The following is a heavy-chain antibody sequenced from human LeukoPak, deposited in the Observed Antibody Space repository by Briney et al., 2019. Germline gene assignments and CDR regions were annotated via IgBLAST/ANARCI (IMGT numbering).Heavy chain of an antibody. V-gene: IGHV1-18*01. CDR1: GYTFTNFG. J-gene: IGHJ5*02. Sequence: ASEKVSCKASGYTFTNFGISWVRQAPGQGLEWMGWISTYNGNTNYAQKLQGRVTMTTDTYTTTAYMELRSLRSDDTAVYYCARESFSLKQVDTAMLLTWGQGTLVTVSS. CDR3: ARESFSLKQVDTAMLLT. CDR2: ISTYNGNT. D-gene: IGHD5-18*01.